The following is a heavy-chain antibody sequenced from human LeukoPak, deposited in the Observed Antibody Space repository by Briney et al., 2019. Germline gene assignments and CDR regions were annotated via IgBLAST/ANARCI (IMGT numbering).Heavy chain of an antibody. CDR3: ARVDYGDYVSAFDI. D-gene: IGHD4-17*01. CDR2: IYTSGST. V-gene: IGHV4-61*02. J-gene: IGHJ3*02. Sequence: KPSETLSLTCTVSGGSISSGSYYWSWIRQPAGKGLEWIGRIYTSGSTNYNPSLKSRVTISVDTSKNQFSLKLSSVTAADTAVYYCARVDYGDYVSAFDIWGQGTMVTVSS. CDR1: GGSISSGSYY.